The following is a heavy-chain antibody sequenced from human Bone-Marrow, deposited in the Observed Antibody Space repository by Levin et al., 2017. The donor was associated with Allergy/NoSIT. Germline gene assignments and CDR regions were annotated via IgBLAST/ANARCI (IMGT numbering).Heavy chain of an antibody. CDR1: GGSVSSGRYY. Sequence: SETLSLTCTVSGGSVSSGRYYWGWIRQHPGTGLEWIGNIYYSGSTYFNPSLKSRVTISLDKSQDQFSLELTSVTGADTAVYFCARTSVAGHYFDSRGQGTPVTVSS. CDR3: ARTSVAGHYFDS. D-gene: IGHD2-15*01. CDR2: IYYSGST. J-gene: IGHJ4*02. V-gene: IGHV4-31*03.